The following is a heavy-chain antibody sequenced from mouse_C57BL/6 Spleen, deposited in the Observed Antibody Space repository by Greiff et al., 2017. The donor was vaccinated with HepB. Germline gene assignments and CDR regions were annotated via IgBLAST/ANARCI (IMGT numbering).Heavy chain of an antibody. Sequence: EVMLVESGGGLVQPGGSMKLSCAASGFTFSDARMDWVRQSPEKGLEWVAEIRNKANNHATYYAESVKGRFTISRDDSKSSVYLQMNSLRAEDTGIYYCTRRPPYYDYDPWYFDVWGTGTTVTVSS. V-gene: IGHV6-6*01. D-gene: IGHD2-4*01. CDR2: IRNKANNHAT. J-gene: IGHJ1*03. CDR1: GFTFSDAR. CDR3: TRRPPYYDYDPWYFDV.